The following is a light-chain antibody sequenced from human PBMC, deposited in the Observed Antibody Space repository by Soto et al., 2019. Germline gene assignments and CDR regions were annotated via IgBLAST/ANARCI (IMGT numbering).Light chain of an antibody. J-gene: IGKJ5*01. V-gene: IGKV3-11*01. CDR2: DAY. CDR3: QQRHMWPIT. CDR1: QSFRGL. Sequence: EVVLTQSPVTLSLSQGERATLSCRASQSFRGLLAWYQQKPGQAPRLLIYDAYNRATGFPPRFSGSGSGTDFTLTISSLEPEDSAVYYCQQRHMWPITFGEGTRLEIK.